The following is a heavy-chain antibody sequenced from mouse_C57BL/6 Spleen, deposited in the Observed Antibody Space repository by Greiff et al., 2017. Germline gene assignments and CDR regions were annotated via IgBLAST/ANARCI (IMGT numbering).Heavy chain of an antibody. Sequence: EVQLQQSGPELVKPGASVKISCKASGYTFTDYYMNWVKQSHGKSLEWIGDINPNNGGTSYNQKFKGKATLTVDKSSSTAYMELRSLTSEDSAVYYCARWVFDGGNYWGQGTTLTVSS. CDR1: GYTFTDYY. V-gene: IGHV1-26*01. J-gene: IGHJ2*01. D-gene: IGHD2-3*01. CDR2: INPNNGGT. CDR3: ARWVFDGGNY.